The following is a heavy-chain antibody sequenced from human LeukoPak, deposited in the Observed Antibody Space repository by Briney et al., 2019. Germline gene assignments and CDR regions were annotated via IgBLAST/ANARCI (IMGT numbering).Heavy chain of an antibody. D-gene: IGHD5-18*01. CDR3: ARSGYTYGYGFVIDY. CDR2: IYYSGST. V-gene: IGHV4-61*01. Sequence: SETLSLTCADSGGSVSSGSYYWSWIRQPPGKGLEWIGYIYYSGSTNYNPSLKSRVTISVDTSKNQFSLKLTSVTAADAAVYYCARSGYTYGYGFVIDYWGQGTLVTVSS. CDR1: GGSVSSGSYY. J-gene: IGHJ4*02.